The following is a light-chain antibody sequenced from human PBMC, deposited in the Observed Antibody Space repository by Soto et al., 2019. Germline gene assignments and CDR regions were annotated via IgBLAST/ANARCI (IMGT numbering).Light chain of an antibody. CDR1: SSDVGGYNY. V-gene: IGLV2-14*01. CDR2: EVT. Sequence: QSALTQHASVSGSPGQSITISCTGTSSDVGGYNYVSWYQHHPGKAPKLIIYEVTNRPSGVSNRFSGSKSGNTASLTISGLQAEDEADYYCISYTSGTSPYVFGTGTKLTVL. CDR3: ISYTSGTSPYV. J-gene: IGLJ1*01.